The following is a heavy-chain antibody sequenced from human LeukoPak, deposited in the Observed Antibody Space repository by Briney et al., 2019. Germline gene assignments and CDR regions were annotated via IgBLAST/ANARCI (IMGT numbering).Heavy chain of an antibody. D-gene: IGHD3-10*01. J-gene: IGHJ4*02. CDR3: AKYTSGTSYRGLDQ. V-gene: IGHV3-23*01. CDR1: GLTVSSYA. Sequence: GGSLRLSCGASGLTVSSYAMSWVRQAPGKGLEWVSTIIGSAVNTYYADSVKGRFTISRDDSKNTVYLQMNGLRAEDTAVYSCAKYTSGTSYRGLDQWGQGTLVTVSS. CDR2: IIGSAVNT.